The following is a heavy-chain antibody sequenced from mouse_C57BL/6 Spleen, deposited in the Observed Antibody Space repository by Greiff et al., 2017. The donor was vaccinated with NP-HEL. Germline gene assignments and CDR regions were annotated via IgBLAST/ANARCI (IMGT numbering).Heavy chain of an antibody. CDR1: GYTFTNYW. CDR3: ARGDGYSYYYAMDY. V-gene: IGHV1-63*01. D-gene: IGHD2-3*01. Sequence: VQLQQSGAELVRPGTSVKMSCKASGYTFTNYWIGWAKQRPGHGLEWIGDIYPGGGYTNYNEKFKGKATLTADKSSSTAYMQFSSLTSDDSAIYYCARGDGYSYYYAMDYWGQGTSVTVSS. CDR2: IYPGGGYT. J-gene: IGHJ4*01.